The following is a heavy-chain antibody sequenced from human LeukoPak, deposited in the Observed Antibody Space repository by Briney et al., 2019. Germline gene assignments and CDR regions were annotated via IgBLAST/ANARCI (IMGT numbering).Heavy chain of an antibody. CDR1: DGSISSYY. V-gene: IGHV4-4*07. CDR2: IYTSGST. CDR3: ARLTALNFDY. Sequence: SETLSLTCTVSDGSISSYYWSWIRQPARKGLEWIGRIYTSGSTNYNPSLKSRVTMSVDTSKNQFSLKPSSVTAADTAVYYCARLTALNFDYWGQGTLVTVSS. J-gene: IGHJ4*02. D-gene: IGHD1-14*01.